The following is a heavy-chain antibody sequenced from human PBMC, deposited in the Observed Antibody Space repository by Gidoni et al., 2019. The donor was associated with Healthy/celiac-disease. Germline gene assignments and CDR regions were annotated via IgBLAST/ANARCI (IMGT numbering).Heavy chain of an antibody. CDR3: AANYDTNMDV. CDR1: GFTFSDHY. J-gene: IGHJ6*02. V-gene: IGHV3-72*01. Sequence: EVQLVESGGGLVQPGGSLRLSCAASGFTFSDHYMDWVRQAPGKGLEWVGRTRNKANSYTTEYAASVKGRFTISRDDSKNSLYLQMNSLKTEDTAVYYCAANYDTNMDVWGQGTTVTVSS. CDR2: TRNKANSYTT. D-gene: IGHD3-22*01.